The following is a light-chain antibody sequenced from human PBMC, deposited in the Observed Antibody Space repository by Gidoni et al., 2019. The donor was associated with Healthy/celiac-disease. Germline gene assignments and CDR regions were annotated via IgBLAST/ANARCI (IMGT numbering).Light chain of an antibody. J-gene: IGKJ2*01. V-gene: IGKV2-28*01. CDR1: QSLLHRNGYNY. CDR3: MQALQTPYT. Sequence: DIVMPQSPLSLPVTPGEPSSISCRSSQSLLHRNGYNYLDWYLQKPGQSPQLLIYLGSNRATGVPDRFSGSGSGTDFTLKISRVEAEDVGVYYCMQALQTPYTFXQXTKLEIK. CDR2: LGS.